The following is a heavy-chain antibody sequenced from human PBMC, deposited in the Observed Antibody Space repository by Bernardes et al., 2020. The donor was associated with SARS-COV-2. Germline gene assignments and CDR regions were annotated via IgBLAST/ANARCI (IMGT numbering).Heavy chain of an antibody. D-gene: IGHD7-27*01. V-gene: IGHV3-48*01. CDR2: INAARDSR. CDR3: ARDQNWAIDY. Sequence: GSSLRVSCAASGFSFRKYSMNWVRQAPGKGLEWLAYINAARDSRWHADSVRGRFTISRDNAKNSVYLQMNSLRVEDTAVYYCARDQNWAIDYWGQGILVTVSS. J-gene: IGHJ4*02. CDR1: GFSFRKYS.